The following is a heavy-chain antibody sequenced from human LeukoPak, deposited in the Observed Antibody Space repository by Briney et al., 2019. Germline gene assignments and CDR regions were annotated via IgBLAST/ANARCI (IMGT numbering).Heavy chain of an antibody. CDR3: ARASMGGRDYHLDS. CDR2: IKQDGTVK. D-gene: IGHD4/OR15-4a*01. J-gene: IGHJ4*02. V-gene: IGHV3-7*01. CDR1: GFTFSSYW. Sequence: PGGSLRLSCAASGFTFSSYWMTWVRQAPGKGLEWVANIKQDGTVKYYVDSVKGRFTISRDNAKNSLFLQLGSLRADDTAVYYCARASMGGRDYHLDSWGQGTLVTVSS.